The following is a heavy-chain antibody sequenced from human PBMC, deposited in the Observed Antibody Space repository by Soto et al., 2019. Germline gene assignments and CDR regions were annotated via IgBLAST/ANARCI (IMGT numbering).Heavy chain of an antibody. Sequence: PGGSLRLSCAASGFTFSSYAMSWVRQAPGKGLEWVSVMSGTGDATYYADSVKGRFTISRDNSKNTLYMQMISLRADDTAVYYCAIPGSLYQLRGYGIDVWGQGTTVTVSP. CDR1: GFTFSSYA. CDR3: AIPGSLYQLRGYGIDV. V-gene: IGHV3-23*01. J-gene: IGHJ6*01. CDR2: MSGTGDAT. D-gene: IGHD3-10*01.